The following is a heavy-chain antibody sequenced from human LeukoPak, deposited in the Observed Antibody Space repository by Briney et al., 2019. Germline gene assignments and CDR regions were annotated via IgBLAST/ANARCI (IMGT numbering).Heavy chain of an antibody. CDR3: ASIHPSGWGDYSPDYYYYYGMDV. J-gene: IGHJ6*02. V-gene: IGHV1-18*01. CDR1: GYTFTSYG. Sequence: ASVTVSCTASGYTFTSYGISWVRQAPGQGLEWMGWISAYNGNTNYAQTLQGRVTMTTDTSTSTAYMELRSLRSDDTAVYYCASIHPSGWGDYSPDYYYYYGMDVWGQGTTVTVSS. D-gene: IGHD4-11*01. CDR2: ISAYNGNT.